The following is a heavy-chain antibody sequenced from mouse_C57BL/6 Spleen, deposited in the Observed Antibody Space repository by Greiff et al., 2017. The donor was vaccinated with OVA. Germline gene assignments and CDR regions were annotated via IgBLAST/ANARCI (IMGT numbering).Heavy chain of an antibody. Sequence: EVKLVESEGGLVQPGSSMKLSCTASGFTFSDYYMAWVRQVPEKGLEWVANINYDGSSTYYLDSLKSRFIISRDNAKNILYLQMSSLKSEDTATYYCARASPIYYDYYYAMDYWGQGTSVTVSS. CDR1: GFTFSDYY. D-gene: IGHD2-4*01. V-gene: IGHV5-16*01. J-gene: IGHJ4*01. CDR2: INYDGSST. CDR3: ARASPIYYDYYYAMDY.